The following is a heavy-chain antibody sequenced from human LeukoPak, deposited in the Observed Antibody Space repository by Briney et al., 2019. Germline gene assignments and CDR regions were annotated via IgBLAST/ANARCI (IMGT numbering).Heavy chain of an antibody. Sequence: QPGVSLRLSCAASGFTFSSYWMNWARQAPGKGLEWVASINHNGNVNYYMDSVKGRFTISRDNAKNSLYLQMSNLRAEDTAVYFCARGGGLDVWGQGATVTVCS. J-gene: IGHJ6*02. D-gene: IGHD3-16*01. CDR3: ARGGGLDV. CDR2: INHNGNVN. V-gene: IGHV3-7*03. CDR1: GFTFSSYW.